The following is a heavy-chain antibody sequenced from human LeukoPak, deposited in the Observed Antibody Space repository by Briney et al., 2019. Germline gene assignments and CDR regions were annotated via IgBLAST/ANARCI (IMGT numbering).Heavy chain of an antibody. CDR2: ISYDGSNK. Sequence: GGSLRLSCAASGFTFSSYGMHWVRQAPGKGLKWVAVISYDGSNKYYADSVKGRFTISRDNSKNTLYLQMNSLRAEDTAVYYCARERECPRYLKGSPFFDYWGQGTLVSVSS. CDR1: GFTFSSYG. V-gene: IGHV3-30*03. D-gene: IGHD3-9*01. CDR3: ARERECPRYLKGSPFFDY. J-gene: IGHJ4*02.